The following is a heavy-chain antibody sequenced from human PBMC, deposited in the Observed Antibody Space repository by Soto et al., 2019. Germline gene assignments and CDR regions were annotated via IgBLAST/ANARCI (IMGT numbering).Heavy chain of an antibody. CDR3: ARSIYGSGSYYLDY. CDR2: IYYSGST. CDR1: GGSISSGGYY. Sequence: SETLSLTSTVSGGSISSGGYYWSWIRQHPGKGLEWIGYIYYSGSTYYNPSLKSRVTISVDTSKNQFSLKLSSVTAADTAVYYCARSIYGSGSYYLDYWGQGTLVTVSS. D-gene: IGHD3-10*01. V-gene: IGHV4-31*03. J-gene: IGHJ4*02.